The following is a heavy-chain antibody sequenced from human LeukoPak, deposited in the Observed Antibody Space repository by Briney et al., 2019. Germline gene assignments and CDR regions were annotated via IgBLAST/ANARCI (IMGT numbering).Heavy chain of an antibody. D-gene: IGHD6-19*01. CDR3: ARHWYSSGWGEGFDP. J-gene: IGHJ5*02. V-gene: IGHV4-59*01. Sequence: SETLSLTCTVSGGSITGYYWSWIRQPPGKGLEWIGYISYSGSTNSNPSLKSRVTMSVDTSKNQFSLKLSSVTAADTAVYYCARHWYSSGWGEGFDPWGQGTLVTVSS. CDR1: GGSITGYY. CDR2: ISYSGST.